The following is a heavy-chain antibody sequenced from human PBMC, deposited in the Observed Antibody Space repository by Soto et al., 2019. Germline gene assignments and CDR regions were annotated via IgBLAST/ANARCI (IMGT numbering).Heavy chain of an antibody. CDR1: GFIFSNYA. CDR3: ARDGQNFDWLSDAFDI. V-gene: IGHV3-30-3*01. J-gene: IGHJ3*02. CDR2: ISYDGSNK. Sequence: QVQLVESGGGVVQPGRSLRLSCAASGFIFSNYAIHWVRQAPGKGLEWVAVISYDGSNKYYADSVKGRFTISRDNSKNXLYLQMNRLRAEDTDVYYGARDGQNFDWLSDAFDIWGQGTMVTVSS. D-gene: IGHD3-9*01.